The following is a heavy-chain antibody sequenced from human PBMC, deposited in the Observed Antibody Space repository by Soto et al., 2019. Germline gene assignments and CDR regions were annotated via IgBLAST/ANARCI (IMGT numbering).Heavy chain of an antibody. J-gene: IGHJ5*02. Sequence: ASVTVSCQASGGTFSSYTISWVRQAPGQGLEWMGRINPSNGIANYAQKFQGRVTITRDTSASTAYMELSSLRSEDTAVYYCARDDIVVVPAAVNWFDPWGQGTQVTVSS. CDR2: INPSNGIA. CDR1: GGTFSSYT. D-gene: IGHD2-2*01. CDR3: ARDDIVVVPAAVNWFDP. V-gene: IGHV1-69*04.